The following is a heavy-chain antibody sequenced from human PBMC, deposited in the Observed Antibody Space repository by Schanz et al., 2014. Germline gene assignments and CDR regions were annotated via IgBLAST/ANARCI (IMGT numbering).Heavy chain of an antibody. CDR1: TSIFNHAW. D-gene: IGHD3-22*01. V-gene: IGHV3-23*04. Sequence: EVQLVESGGGLVKPGGSLRLSCAASTSIFNHAWMSWVRQAPGKGLEWVSALSEGGGGTHYADSVRGRFTISRDNSKTAVYLQISSLRAEDTAVYYCARKMKVGVYGGKGHDSLDIWGQGTMVTVSS. CDR3: ARKMKVGVYGGKGHDSLDI. J-gene: IGHJ3*02. CDR2: LSEGGGGT.